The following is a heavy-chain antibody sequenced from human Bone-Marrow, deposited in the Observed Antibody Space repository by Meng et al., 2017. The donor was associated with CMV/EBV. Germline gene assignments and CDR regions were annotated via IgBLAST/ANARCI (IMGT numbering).Heavy chain of an antibody. J-gene: IGHJ1*01. CDR3: ARDPGYSSGAWD. D-gene: IGHD6-19*01. CDR1: GVSFSSFA. V-gene: IGHV3-30-3*01. Sequence: WAASGVSFSSFAMHWVRQVQGKGLEWVAVISYDGINKYYADSAKGRFTISRDNSHNTLYLEMDSLRAEDTAVYYCARDPGYSSGAWDWGQGTLVTVSS. CDR2: ISYDGINK.